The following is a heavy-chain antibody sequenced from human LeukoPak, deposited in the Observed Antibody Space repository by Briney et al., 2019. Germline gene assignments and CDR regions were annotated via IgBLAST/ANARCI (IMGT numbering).Heavy chain of an antibody. Sequence: ASVKVSCKASGGTFSSYAISWVRQAPGQGLEWMGGIIPILGTANYAQKFQGRVTITADESTSTAYMELSSLRSEDTAVYYCASFTQGPYYYGMDVWGQGTTVTVSS. CDR2: IIPILGTA. J-gene: IGHJ6*02. D-gene: IGHD2-8*01. V-gene: IGHV1-69*01. CDR3: ASFTQGPYYYGMDV. CDR1: GGTFSSYA.